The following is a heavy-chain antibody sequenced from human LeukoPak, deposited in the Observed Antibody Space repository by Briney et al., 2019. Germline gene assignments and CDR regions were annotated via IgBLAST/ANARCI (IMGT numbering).Heavy chain of an antibody. CDR2: ISAYNGNT. Sequence: ASVKVSCKASGYTFTSYGISWVGQAPGQGLEWMGWISAYNGNTNYAQKLQGRVTMTTDTSTSTAYMELRSLRSDDTAVYYCARDLLRELAAAQVEIDHFRYFDYWGQGTLVTVSS. J-gene: IGHJ4*02. CDR3: ARDLLRELAAAQVEIDHFRYFDY. D-gene: IGHD6-13*01. V-gene: IGHV1-18*01. CDR1: GYTFTSYG.